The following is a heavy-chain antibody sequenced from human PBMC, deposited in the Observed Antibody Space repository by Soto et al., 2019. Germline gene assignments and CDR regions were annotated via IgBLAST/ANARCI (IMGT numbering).Heavy chain of an antibody. J-gene: IGHJ5*02. CDR2: TYYRSRWYS. Sequence: PSQTLSLTCVGSGDTVSSNSVAWNWVRQSPSRGLEWLRRTYYRSRWYSDYAVSVRSRIDINADTSKNQFSLKLSSVTAADTAVYYCARDRAGIAAAGFDPWGQGTLVTVSS. CDR3: ARDRAGIAAAGFDP. V-gene: IGHV6-1*01. CDR1: GDTVSSNSVA. D-gene: IGHD6-13*01.